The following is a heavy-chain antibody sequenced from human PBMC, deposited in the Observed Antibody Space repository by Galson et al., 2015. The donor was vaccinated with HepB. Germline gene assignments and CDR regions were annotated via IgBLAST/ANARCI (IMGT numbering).Heavy chain of an antibody. D-gene: IGHD2-2*01. CDR3: ARRGSSTSKGPRWFDP. Sequence: SLRLSCAASGFTFSDYYMSWIRQAPGKGLEWVSYISSSGSTIYYADSVKGRFTISRDNAKNSLYLQMNSLRAEDTAVYYCARRGSSTSKGPRWFDPWGQGTLVTVSS. CDR1: GFTFSDYY. CDR2: ISSSGSTI. J-gene: IGHJ5*02. V-gene: IGHV3-11*01.